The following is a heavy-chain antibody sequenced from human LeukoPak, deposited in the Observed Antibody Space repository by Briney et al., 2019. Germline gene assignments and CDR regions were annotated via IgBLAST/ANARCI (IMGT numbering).Heavy chain of an antibody. V-gene: IGHV3-9*01. Sequence: GGSLRLSCAASGFTFDDYAMHWVRRAPGKGLEWVSGISWNSGTMGYADSVKGRFTISRDNSKNTLYLQMNSLRAEDTAVYYCAKGRRGSIAVAGHDYWGQGTLVTVSS. CDR3: AKGRRGSIAVAGHDY. CDR1: GFTFDDYA. CDR2: ISWNSGTM. D-gene: IGHD6-19*01. J-gene: IGHJ4*02.